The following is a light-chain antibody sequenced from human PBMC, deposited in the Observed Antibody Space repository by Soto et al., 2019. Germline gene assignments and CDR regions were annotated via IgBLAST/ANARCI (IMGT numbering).Light chain of an antibody. CDR2: DAY. J-gene: IGKJ5*01. V-gene: IGKV3-11*01. Sequence: EFVLTQPPGTLALSRGERPTLSCRASQSFRGLLAWYQQKPGQAPRLLIYDAYNRATGIPHRFSGSGSGTDFTLTISSLEPEDSAVYYCQQRHMWPITFGQGTRLEIK. CDR1: QSFRGL. CDR3: QQRHMWPIT.